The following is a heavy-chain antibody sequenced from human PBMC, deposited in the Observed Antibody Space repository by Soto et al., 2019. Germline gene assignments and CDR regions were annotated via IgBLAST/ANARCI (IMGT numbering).Heavy chain of an antibody. CDR2: INGDGSST. D-gene: IGHD3-10*01. CDR3: ARVNPCKGSTFDI. Sequence: EVQLVESGGGLVQPGGSLRLSCAASGFTFSTYWTHWVRQAPGKGLVWVSRINGDGSSTNYADSAKGRFTISRDNTKNTLYLQMNSLRAEDTAVYYCARVNPCKGSTFDIWGQGTMVIVSS. CDR1: GFTFSTYW. J-gene: IGHJ3*02. V-gene: IGHV3-74*01.